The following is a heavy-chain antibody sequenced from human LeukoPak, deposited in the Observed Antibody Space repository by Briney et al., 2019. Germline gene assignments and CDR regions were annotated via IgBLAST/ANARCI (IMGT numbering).Heavy chain of an antibody. CDR1: GFTFSRYW. CDR3: ARAIRGSAVDTGDQ. J-gene: IGHJ4*02. Sequence: PGGSLRLSCAASGFTFSRYWMRWVRQAPGKGLEGVANIKNDGSEEYYVDSVKGRFTISRDNARNSLFLQMNSLTVEDTAVYYCARAIRGSAVDTGDQWGQGTLVTVSS. CDR2: IKNDGSEE. V-gene: IGHV3-7*01. D-gene: IGHD3-10*01.